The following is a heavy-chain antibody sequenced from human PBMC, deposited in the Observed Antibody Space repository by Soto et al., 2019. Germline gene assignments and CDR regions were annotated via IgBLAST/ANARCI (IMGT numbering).Heavy chain of an antibody. D-gene: IGHD6-13*01. CDR1: GFTFSTYG. V-gene: IGHV3-21*01. J-gene: IGHJ6*02. CDR3: ATDGAAGSVMEV. Sequence: EMQLVESVGCLVKPGGSLRLSCAASGFTFSTYGMNWVRQAPGKGLEWVSSISSGSEYIYYADSLKGRLTISRDNARNLLYLQLNSLRAEDTAVYYCATDGAAGSVMEVWGQGTTVTVSS. CDR2: ISSGSEYI.